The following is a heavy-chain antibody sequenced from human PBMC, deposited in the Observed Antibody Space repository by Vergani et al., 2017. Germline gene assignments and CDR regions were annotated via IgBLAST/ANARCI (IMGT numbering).Heavy chain of an antibody. V-gene: IGHV3-30*02. Sequence: QVQILQSGGGVVQPGGSLRLSCTLSGFTLNTYGIHWVRQAPGKGLEWVSFIRYDGSSEYYGDSGKGRFTISRDKSQNTVYLQMNSLRTEDTAVYFCANSVIAGNVGVAYFGMDVWGRGTTVTVSS. J-gene: IGHJ6*02. CDR2: IRYDGSSE. CDR1: GFTLNTYG. D-gene: IGHD2/OR15-2a*01. CDR3: ANSVIAGNVGVAYFGMDV.